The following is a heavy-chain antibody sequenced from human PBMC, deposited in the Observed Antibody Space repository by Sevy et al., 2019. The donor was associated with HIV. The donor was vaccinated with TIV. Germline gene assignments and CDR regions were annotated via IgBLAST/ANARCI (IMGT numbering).Heavy chain of an antibody. CDR1: GFTFSSYG. V-gene: IGHV3-30*02. J-gene: IGHJ6*02. CDR3: XXXXXXXXXXXXXXXYYGMDV. CDR2: IRYDGSNK. Sequence: GGSLRLSCAASGFTFSSYGMHWVRQAPGKGLEWVAFIRYDGSNKYYADSVKGRFTISRDNSKNTLYLQMNSLRAEDXXXXXXXXXXXXXXXXXXXXXYYGMDVWGQGTTVTVSS.